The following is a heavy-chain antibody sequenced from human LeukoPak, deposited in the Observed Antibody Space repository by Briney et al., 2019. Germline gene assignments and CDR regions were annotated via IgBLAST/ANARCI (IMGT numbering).Heavy chain of an antibody. CDR3: ARDAVDTANAV. D-gene: IGHD5-18*01. CDR2: INSDGSIT. Sequence: TGGSLRLSRAASGFTFTTYWMHWVRQAPGKGLVWDSHINSDGSITSYADSVKGRFTIPRDNAKNTLHLQMNSLRAEDTAVYYCARDAVDTANAVWGQGTTVTVSS. J-gene: IGHJ6*02. CDR1: GFTFTTYW. V-gene: IGHV3-74*01.